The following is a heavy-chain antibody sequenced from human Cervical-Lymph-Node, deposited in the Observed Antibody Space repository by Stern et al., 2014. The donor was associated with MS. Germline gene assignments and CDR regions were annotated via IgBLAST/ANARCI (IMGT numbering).Heavy chain of an antibody. CDR1: GFTFSGHA. J-gene: IGHJ4*02. CDR3: ARDAYCDADCYSSLDY. D-gene: IGHD2-21*02. Sequence: VQLVESGGGVVPPGRSLRLSCAASGFTFSGHAMHWVRQAPGKGLEWVAVISHDGSNNYDADSVKGRFTISRDNSNNTIYLQMNSRRPEDTAVYYCARDAYCDADCYSSLDYWGQGTLVAVSS. V-gene: IGHV3-30*01. CDR2: ISHDGSNN.